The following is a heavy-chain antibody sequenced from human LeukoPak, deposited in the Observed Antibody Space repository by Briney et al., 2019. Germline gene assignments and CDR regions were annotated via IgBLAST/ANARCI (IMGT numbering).Heavy chain of an antibody. J-gene: IGHJ6*02. D-gene: IGHD3-10*01. V-gene: IGHV3-21*01. CDR3: ARDAIWFGEFPDHCYYYGMDV. Sequence: GGSLRLSCAASGFTFSSYSMNWVRQAPGKGLEWVSSISSSSSYIYYADSVKGRFTISRDNAKNSLYLQMNSLRAEDTAVYYCARDAIWFGEFPDHCYYYGMDVWGQGTTVTVSS. CDR1: GFTFSSYS. CDR2: ISSSSSYI.